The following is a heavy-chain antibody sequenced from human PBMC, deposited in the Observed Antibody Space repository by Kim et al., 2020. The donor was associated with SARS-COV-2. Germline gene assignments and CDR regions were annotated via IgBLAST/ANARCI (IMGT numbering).Heavy chain of an antibody. J-gene: IGHJ6*02. Sequence: SETLSLTCTVSGGSVSSHSWTWIRQPPGKGLEWIAFFSDTGRTNYNPSLKSRGTISLDTSKNQISLKLNSVTAADTAVYFCARWNVPNWDSYYGMDVWGQGTTVTVSS. V-gene: IGHV4-59*08. CDR1: GGSVSSHS. D-gene: IGHD1-1*01. CDR2: FSDTGRT. CDR3: ARWNVPNWDSYYGMDV.